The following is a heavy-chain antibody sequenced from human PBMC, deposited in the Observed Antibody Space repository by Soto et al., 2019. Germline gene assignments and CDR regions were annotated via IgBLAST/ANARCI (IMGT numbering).Heavy chain of an antibody. CDR2: IHYSGST. CDR3: AAHDSGGYYAEY. CDR1: GDSVTISDYY. Sequence: QLQLQESGPGLVKPSETLSLTCTVSGDSVTISDYYWGWIRQPPGKGLEWIGSIHYSGSTYYNPSLKSRVTISGDTSKKQFSLKLTCVTAADAAVYYCAAHDSGGYYAEYWGQGTLVTVSA. D-gene: IGHD3-22*01. V-gene: IGHV4-39*01. J-gene: IGHJ4*02.